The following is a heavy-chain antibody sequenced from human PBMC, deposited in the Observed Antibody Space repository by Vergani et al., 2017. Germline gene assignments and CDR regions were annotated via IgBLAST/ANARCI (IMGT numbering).Heavy chain of an antibody. CDR2: IYWNDDQ. Sequence: QITFKKSAHTLLKPPQTFTLTFTFPVFSPKTRGVIVAWIRKPPGKALNWLALIYWNDDQHYSPSLNNRVTITKDTSKNQLVHTMTNMDYVDTGTYYCVYRKTECGTIGCFYPFYYYYYMDVWGKGTTVTVSS. CDR1: VFSPKTRGVI. D-gene: IGHD1-7*01. J-gene: IGHJ6*03. CDR3: VYRKTECGTIGCFYPFYYYYYMDV. V-gene: IGHV2-5*04.